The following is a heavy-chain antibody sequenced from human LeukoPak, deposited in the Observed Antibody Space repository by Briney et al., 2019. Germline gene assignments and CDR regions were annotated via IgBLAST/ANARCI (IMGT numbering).Heavy chain of an antibody. J-gene: IGHJ6*03. CDR1: DDSITMYY. CDR2: VYQTGST. Sequence: SETLSLTCSVSDDSITMYYWTWIRQPPGKGLEWIGYVYQTGSTNLNPPLNGRVSIYRDTTKTLFSLRLRSVTAADTAVYFCARGRVSSSTWYSTYYYYFYMDVWGKGTTVTVSS. D-gene: IGHD1-1*01. CDR3: ARGRVSSSTWYSTYYYYFYMDV. V-gene: IGHV4-59*01.